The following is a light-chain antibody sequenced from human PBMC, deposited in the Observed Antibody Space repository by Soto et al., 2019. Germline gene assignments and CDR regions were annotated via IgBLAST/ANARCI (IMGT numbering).Light chain of an antibody. CDR1: QSVSSNY. V-gene: IGKV3-20*01. Sequence: EIVLTQSPGTLSLSPGERATLSCRASQSVSSNYLAWYQQKPGQAPRLLIFGASSRATGIPDRFSGSGSGTEFTLPIRRLEPEDFAVYYCHQYGISPFGGGTKVDIK. J-gene: IGKJ4*01. CDR3: HQYGISP. CDR2: GAS.